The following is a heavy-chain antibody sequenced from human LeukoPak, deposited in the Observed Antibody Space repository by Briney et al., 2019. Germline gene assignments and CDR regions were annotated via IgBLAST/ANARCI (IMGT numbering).Heavy chain of an antibody. V-gene: IGHV3-53*01. CDR2: IYSGGST. Sequence: GGSLRLSCAASGFTFSSYSMNWVRQAPGKGLEWVSVIYSGGSTYYADSVKGRFTISRDNSKNTLNLQMNSLRAEDTAVYYCARASYAGGGYGFDYWGQGTLVTVSS. D-gene: IGHD2/OR15-2a*01. CDR3: ARASYAGGGYGFDY. J-gene: IGHJ4*02. CDR1: GFTFSSYS.